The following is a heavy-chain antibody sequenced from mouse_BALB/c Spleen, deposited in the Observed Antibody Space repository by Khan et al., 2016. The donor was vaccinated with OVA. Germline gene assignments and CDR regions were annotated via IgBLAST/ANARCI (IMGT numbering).Heavy chain of an antibody. D-gene: IGHD1-1*01. J-gene: IGHJ3*01. CDR3: SILRRTAWFAY. CDR2: IHYSGNT. Sequence: EVQLQESGPDLVKPSQSLSLTCTVTGYSITSGYSWHWIRQSPGNNLEWMDYIHYSGNTNYNPSLKSRISITRDTSKNQFFLQLNSVTTEDTATXYCSILRRTAWFAYWGQGTLVTVSA. CDR1: GYSITSGYS. V-gene: IGHV3-1*02.